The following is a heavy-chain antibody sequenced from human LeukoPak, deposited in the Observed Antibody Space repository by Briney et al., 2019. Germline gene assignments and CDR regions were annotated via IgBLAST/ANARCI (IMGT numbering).Heavy chain of an antibody. D-gene: IGHD2-15*01. CDR1: GFSFSNYA. V-gene: IGHV3-23*01. CDR3: AKDPGSRWYGFFDY. Sequence: GGSLRLSCAASGFSFSNYAMSWVRQAPGKGLEWVSSITASGGSTYYADSVKGRFTISRDNSKNTLYLQMNSLRAEDTAVYYCAKDPGSRWYGFFDYWGQGSLVTVSS. CDR2: ITASGGST. J-gene: IGHJ4*02.